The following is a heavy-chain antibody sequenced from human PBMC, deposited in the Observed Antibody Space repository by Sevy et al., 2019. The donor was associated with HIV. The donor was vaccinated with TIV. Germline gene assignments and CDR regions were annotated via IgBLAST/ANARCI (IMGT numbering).Heavy chain of an antibody. J-gene: IGHJ6*02. CDR1: GYSFTTYG. Sequence: ASVKVSCKAFGYSFTTYGITWVRQAPGRGLEWMGWISTYNNNNKYALRFQGKAILTSDESTSTAYMELMNLRSDDTAVYYCARPEPGMTYYGMDVWGRGTTVTVSS. CDR2: ISTYNNNN. V-gene: IGHV1-18*01. CDR3: ARPEPGMTYYGMDV.